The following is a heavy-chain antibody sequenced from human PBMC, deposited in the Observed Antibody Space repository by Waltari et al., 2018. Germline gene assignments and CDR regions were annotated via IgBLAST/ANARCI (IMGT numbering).Heavy chain of an antibody. CDR2: IYTSGST. Sequence: QVQLQESGPGLVKPSQTLSLTGPVSGGSISSGSYYWRWIRRPAGKGLEWIGRIYTSGSTNYNPSLKSRVTISVDTSKNQFSLKLSSVTAADTAVYYCARELIPGIAVAGSLDYWGQGTLVTVSS. D-gene: IGHD6-19*01. CDR1: GGSISSGSYY. CDR3: ARELIPGIAVAGSLDY. V-gene: IGHV4-61*02. J-gene: IGHJ4*02.